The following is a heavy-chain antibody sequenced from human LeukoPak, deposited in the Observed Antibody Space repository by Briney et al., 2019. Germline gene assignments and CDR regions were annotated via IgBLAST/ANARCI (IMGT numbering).Heavy chain of an antibody. D-gene: IGHD3-22*01. J-gene: IGHJ6*02. CDR2: IKQDGSEK. V-gene: IGHV3-7*01. CDR3: ARCSYYYDSSGYYFNYYGMDV. Sequence: GGSLRLSCAASGFIFSSYDFNWVRQAPGKGLEWVANIKQDGSEKYYVDSVKGRFTISRDNAKNSLYLQMNSLRAEDTAVYCCARCSYYYDSSGYYFNYYGMDVWGQGTTVTVSS. CDR1: GFIFSSYD.